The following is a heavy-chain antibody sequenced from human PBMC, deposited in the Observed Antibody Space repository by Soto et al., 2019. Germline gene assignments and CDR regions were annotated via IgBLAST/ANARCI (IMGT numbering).Heavy chain of an antibody. CDR3: ARDSHQYGEQQLVRY. V-gene: IGHV3-48*02. Sequence: XGSLRLSCSASGVTLSSYSMNWVRQAPGKGLDWVSYISSSSSTIYYADSVKGRFTISRDNAKNSLYLQMNSLRDEDTAVYYCARDSHQYGEQQLVRYWGQGTLVTVSS. CDR1: GVTLSSYS. D-gene: IGHD6-13*01. J-gene: IGHJ4*02. CDR2: ISSSSSTI.